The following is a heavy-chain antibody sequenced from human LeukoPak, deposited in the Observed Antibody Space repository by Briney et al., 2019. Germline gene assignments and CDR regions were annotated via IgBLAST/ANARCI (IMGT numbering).Heavy chain of an antibody. CDR1: GFTVSSNY. J-gene: IGHJ3*02. CDR3: ARGDNPDAFDI. D-gene: IGHD1-1*01. CDR2: IYSGGST. V-gene: IGHV3-66*01. Sequence: GGSLRLSCAASGFTVSSNYMSWVRQAPGKGLEWVSVIYSGGSTYYADSVKGRFTISRDNSKNMLYLQMNSLRAEDTAVYYCARGDNPDAFDIWGQGTMVTVSS.